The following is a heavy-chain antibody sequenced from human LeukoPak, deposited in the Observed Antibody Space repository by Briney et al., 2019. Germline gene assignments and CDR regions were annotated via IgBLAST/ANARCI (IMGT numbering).Heavy chain of an antibody. CDR3: ARAQKKYYYDSSGYHSRDYFDY. D-gene: IGHD3-22*01. Sequence: SETLSLTCTVSGGSISSYYWSWIRQPPGKGLEWIGYIYYSGSTYYNPSLKSRVTISVDTSKNQFSLKLSSVTAADTAVYYCARAQKKYYYDSSGYHSRDYFDYWGQGTLVTVSS. CDR2: IYYSGST. J-gene: IGHJ4*02. V-gene: IGHV4-59*01. CDR1: GGSISSYY.